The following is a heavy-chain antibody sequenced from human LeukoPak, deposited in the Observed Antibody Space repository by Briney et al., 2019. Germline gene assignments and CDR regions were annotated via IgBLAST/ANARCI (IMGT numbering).Heavy chain of an antibody. CDR3: ARASVLIAAAPFDY. J-gene: IGHJ4*02. D-gene: IGHD6-13*01. CDR1: GFTFSSYS. V-gene: IGHV3-21*01. Sequence: RGSLRLSCAASGFTFSSYSMNWVRQAPGKGLEWVSSISSSSSYIYYADSVKGRFTISRDNAKNSLYLQMNSLRAEDTAVYYCARASVLIAAAPFDYWGQGTLVTVSS. CDR2: ISSSSSYI.